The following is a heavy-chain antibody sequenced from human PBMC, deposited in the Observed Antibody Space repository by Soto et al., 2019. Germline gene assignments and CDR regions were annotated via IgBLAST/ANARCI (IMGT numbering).Heavy chain of an antibody. J-gene: IGHJ6*03. CDR2: IYSGGST. D-gene: IGHD3-3*01. CDR1: GFTVSSNY. CDR3: AKVDWSAPYYYDYYMDV. Sequence: EVQLVESGGGLVQPGGSLRLSCAASGFTVSSNYMSWVRQAPGKGLEWVSVIYSGGSTYYADSVKGRFTISRHNSKNTLYLQMNSLRAEDTAVYYCAKVDWSAPYYYDYYMDVWGKGTTVTVSS. V-gene: IGHV3-53*04.